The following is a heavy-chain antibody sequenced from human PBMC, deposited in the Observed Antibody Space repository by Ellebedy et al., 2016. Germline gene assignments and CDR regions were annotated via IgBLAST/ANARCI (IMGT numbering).Heavy chain of an antibody. V-gene: IGHV4-39*07. D-gene: IGHD6-19*01. Sequence: SETLSLTCTVSGGSISSSSYYWGWIRQPPGKGLEWIGSIYYSGSTNYNPSLKSRVTISVDTSKNQFSLKLSSVTAADTAVYYCARDPISSSGWTRDNWYFDLWGRGTLVTVSS. CDR3: ARDPISSSGWTRDNWYFDL. J-gene: IGHJ2*01. CDR2: IYYSGST. CDR1: GGSISSSSYY.